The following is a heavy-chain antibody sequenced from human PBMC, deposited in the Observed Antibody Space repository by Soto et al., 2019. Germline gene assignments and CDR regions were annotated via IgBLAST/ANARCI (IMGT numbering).Heavy chain of an antibody. CDR2: IYYSGST. CDR3: ARLTGYEITNDAFDI. V-gene: IGHV4-59*08. D-gene: IGHD5-12*01. Sequence: SETLSLTCTVSGGSISSYYWSWTRQPPGKGLEWIGYIYYSGSTNYNPSLKSRVTISVDTSKNQFSLKLSSVTAADTAVYYCARLTGYEITNDAFDIWGQGTTVTVSS. J-gene: IGHJ3*02. CDR1: GGSISSYY.